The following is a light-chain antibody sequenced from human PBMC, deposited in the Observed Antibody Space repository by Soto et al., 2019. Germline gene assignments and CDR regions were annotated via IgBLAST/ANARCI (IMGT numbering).Light chain of an antibody. CDR3: QQSYSTPYT. J-gene: IGKJ2*01. CDR1: QSISSY. CDR2: AAS. Sequence: DIQMTQSPSSLSASVGDRVTITCRASQSISSYLNWYQQKPGKAPNLLIYAASILQSGVPSRFSGSGSGTHFTLTISSLQPEDFATYYCQQSYSTPYTFGQGTKLEIK. V-gene: IGKV1-39*01.